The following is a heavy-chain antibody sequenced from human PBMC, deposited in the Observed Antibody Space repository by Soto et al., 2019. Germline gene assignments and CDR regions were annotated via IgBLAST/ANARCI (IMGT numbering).Heavy chain of an antibody. CDR2: ISYDGSNK. Sequence: QVQLVESGGGVVQPGRSLRLSCAAAGFTFSNYGMHLVRQAPGKGLEWVAVISYDGSNKYYADSVKGRFTISRDNSKNTLYLQMNSLRAEDTAVYYCAKDVEMATSGLDYWGQGTLVTVSS. V-gene: IGHV3-30*18. CDR3: AKDVEMATSGLDY. CDR1: GFTFSNYG. J-gene: IGHJ4*02. D-gene: IGHD5-12*01.